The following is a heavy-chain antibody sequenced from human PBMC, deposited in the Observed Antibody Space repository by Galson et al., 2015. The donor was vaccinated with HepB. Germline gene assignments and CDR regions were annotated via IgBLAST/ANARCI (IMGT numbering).Heavy chain of an antibody. CDR2: IYHSGST. CDR3: ARAGSLREGEGIDY. Sequence: TLSLTCGVSGGSISSGDNSWSWIRQPPGKALEWIGYIYHSGSTYYNPSLKSRVSMSIDTSKNQFSLKLSSVTAADTAVYFCARAGSLREGEGIDYWGQGTLVTVSS. CDR1: GGSISSGDNS. V-gene: IGHV4-30-2*01. D-gene: IGHD2-21*01. J-gene: IGHJ4*02.